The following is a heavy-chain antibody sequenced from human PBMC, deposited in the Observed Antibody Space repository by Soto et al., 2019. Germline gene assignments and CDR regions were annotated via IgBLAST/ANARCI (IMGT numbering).Heavy chain of an antibody. J-gene: IGHJ4*02. V-gene: IGHV4-59*08. CDR2: IYYSGST. D-gene: IGHD4-17*01. CDR1: GGSISSYY. Sequence: SETLSLTCTVSGGSISSYYWSWIRQPPGKGLEWIGYIYYSGSTNYNPSLKSRVTISVDTSKNQFSLKLSSVTAADTAVYYCARHGGDTVTQEPPPFDYWGQGTLVTVSS. CDR3: ARHGGDTVTQEPPPFDY.